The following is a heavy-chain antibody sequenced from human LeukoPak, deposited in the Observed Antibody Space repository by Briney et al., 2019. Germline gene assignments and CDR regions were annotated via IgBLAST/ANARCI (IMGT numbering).Heavy chain of an antibody. CDR1: GGTFSSYA. CDR3: ARYGGSSSSRGVYHYYGMDG. CDR2: IIPIFGTA. D-gene: IGHD6-13*01. V-gene: IGHV1-69*13. Sequence: ASVKVSCKASGGTFSSYAISWVRQAPGQGLEWMGGIIPIFGTANYAQKFQGRVTITADESTSTAYMELSSLRSEDTAVYYCARYGGSSSSRGVYHYYGMDGWGQGT. J-gene: IGHJ6*02.